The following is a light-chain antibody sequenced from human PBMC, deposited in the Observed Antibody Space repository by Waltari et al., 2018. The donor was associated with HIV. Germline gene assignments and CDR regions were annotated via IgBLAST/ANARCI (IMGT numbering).Light chain of an antibody. J-gene: IGLJ3*02. CDR3: AAWDDSLSGPWV. CDR2: RNN. Sequence: QSVLTQPPSASGTPGQRVTISCSVHSSNLGSNYVYWYQQLPGPATTPLIYRNNQRPSGVPDRFSGSKSGTSASLAISGLRSEDEADYYCAAWDDSLSGPWVFGGGTELTVL. CDR1: SSNLGSNY. V-gene: IGLV1-47*01.